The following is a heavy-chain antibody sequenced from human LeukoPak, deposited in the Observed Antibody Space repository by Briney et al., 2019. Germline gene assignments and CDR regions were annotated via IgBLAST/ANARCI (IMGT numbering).Heavy chain of an antibody. Sequence: GRSLRLSCAASGFTFSSYGMHWVRQAPGKGLEWVAVISYDGSNKYYADSVKGRFTISRDNSKNTLYLQMNSLRAEGTAVYYCAKDEHGAFDIWGQGTMVTVSS. D-gene: IGHD1/OR15-1a*01. CDR2: ISYDGSNK. J-gene: IGHJ3*02. V-gene: IGHV3-30*18. CDR3: AKDEHGAFDI. CDR1: GFTFSSYG.